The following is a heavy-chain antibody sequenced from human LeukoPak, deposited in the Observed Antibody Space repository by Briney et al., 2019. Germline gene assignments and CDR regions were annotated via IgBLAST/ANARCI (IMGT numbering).Heavy chain of an antibody. CDR3: VKFGVDYDMGV. J-gene: IGHJ6*02. CDR2: INHSGST. CDR1: GGSFSGYY. D-gene: IGHD3-16*01. Sequence: SETLSLTCAVYGGSFSGYYWSWIRQPPGKGLEWIVEINHSGSTNYNPSLKSRVTISVDTSKNQMSLTLTSVTAADTAIYYCVKFGVDYDMGVWGQGTTVTVSS. V-gene: IGHV4-34*01.